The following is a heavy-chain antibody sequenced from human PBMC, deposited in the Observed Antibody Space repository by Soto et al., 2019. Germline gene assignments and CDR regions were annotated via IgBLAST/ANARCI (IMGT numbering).Heavy chain of an antibody. CDR1: GDSVSSGDYY. CDR2: IYYTGTT. Sequence: SSETLSLTCNVSGDSVSSGDYYWTCIRQAPGRGLEWMGRIYYTGTTKYNPSFKGRLTISADTSKAQFSLRLTSLTAADTAVYYCATFLLEVPTIPSWGQGSLVTVSS. D-gene: IGHD5-12*01. J-gene: IGHJ5*02. V-gene: IGHV4-61*08. CDR3: ATFLLEVPTIPS.